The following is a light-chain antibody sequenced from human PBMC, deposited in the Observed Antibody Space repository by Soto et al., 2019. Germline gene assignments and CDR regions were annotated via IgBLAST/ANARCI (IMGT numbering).Light chain of an antibody. CDR1: QSVSRY. Sequence: VLTQSPGTLSLSPGERATLSCRASQSVSRYLVWYQQKPGQAPRLLIYGASSGASGIPDRFSGSGSGTDFTLTINRLGPEDSAVYYCQQFDTSPYTFGQGTKLEIK. J-gene: IGKJ2*01. V-gene: IGKV3-20*01. CDR3: QQFDTSPYT. CDR2: GAS.